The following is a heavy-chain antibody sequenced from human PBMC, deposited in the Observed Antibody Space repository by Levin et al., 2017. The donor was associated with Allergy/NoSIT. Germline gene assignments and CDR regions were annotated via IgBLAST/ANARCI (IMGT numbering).Heavy chain of an antibody. J-gene: IGHJ6*03. CDR3: ARGRCSSTSCHRRAYYMDV. Sequence: NSSETLSLTCAVSGGSISSGGYSWSWIRQPPGKGLEWIGYIYHSGSTYYNPSLKSRVTISVDRSKNQFSLKLSSVTAADTAVYYCARGRCSSTSCHRRAYYMDVWGKGTTVTVSS. CDR2: IYHSGST. V-gene: IGHV4-30-2*01. CDR1: GGSISSGGYS. D-gene: IGHD2-2*01.